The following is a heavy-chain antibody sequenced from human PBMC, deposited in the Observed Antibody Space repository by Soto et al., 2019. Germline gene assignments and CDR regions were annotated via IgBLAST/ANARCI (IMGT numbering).Heavy chain of an antibody. CDR3: VRGTRKGATIGM. CDR2: SYHSGST. J-gene: IGHJ4*02. Sequence: QVHLQESGPGLVKPSQTLSLTCTVSGGSISSGGYYWSWIRQHPEKGLEWIGYSYHSGSTDYNASLKCRATILVDTSKNQFSLKLSSLTAADTAVYYCVRGTRKGATIGMWGQGILVTVSS. V-gene: IGHV4-31*03. CDR1: GGSISSGGYY. D-gene: IGHD5-12*01.